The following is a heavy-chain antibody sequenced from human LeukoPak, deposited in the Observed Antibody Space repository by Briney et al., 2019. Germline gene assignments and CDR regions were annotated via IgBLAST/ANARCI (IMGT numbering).Heavy chain of an antibody. CDR1: GGSISSSSYY. J-gene: IGHJ4*02. V-gene: IGHV4-39*07. Sequence: PSETLSLTCTVSGGSISSSSYYWGWIRQPPGKGLEWIRSIYYSGSTYYNPSLKSRVTISVDTSKNQFSLKLSSVTAADTAVYYCARDWGYYGDGYFDYWGQGTLVTVSS. CDR2: IYYSGST. CDR3: ARDWGYYGDGYFDY. D-gene: IGHD4-17*01.